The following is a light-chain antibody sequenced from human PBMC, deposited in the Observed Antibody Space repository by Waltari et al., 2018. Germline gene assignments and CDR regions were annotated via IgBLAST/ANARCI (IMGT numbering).Light chain of an antibody. V-gene: IGKV3-20*01. CDR2: DAS. Sequence: EIVLTQSPGTLSLSAGDRATLSCRASEPVGRSLVWYQQKPGQAPRLLIYDASSRATGIPDRFSGSGSGTDFSLTISRLEPEDFAVYYCQHYVRLPVTFGQGTKVEIK. CDR1: EPVGRS. J-gene: IGKJ1*01. CDR3: QHYVRLPVT.